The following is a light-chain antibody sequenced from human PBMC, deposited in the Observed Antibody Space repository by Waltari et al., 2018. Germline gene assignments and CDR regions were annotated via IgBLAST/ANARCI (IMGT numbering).Light chain of an antibody. CDR1: SRDVGGYDS. CDR3: ASYVGSHRVA. CDR2: DVT. Sequence: QSALTQPRSVSGSPGQSVTISCTGISRDVGGYDSVPWYQQQPGTAPKLMIYDVTKRPSGVPDRFSGSKSGNTAALTISGLQAEDEADYYCASYVGSHRVAFGGGTKLTVL. J-gene: IGLJ2*01. V-gene: IGLV2-11*01.